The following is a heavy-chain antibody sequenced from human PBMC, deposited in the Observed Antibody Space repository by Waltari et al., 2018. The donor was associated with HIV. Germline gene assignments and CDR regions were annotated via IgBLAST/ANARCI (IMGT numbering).Heavy chain of an antibody. CDR3: ARVSPYDFWRAGGPTWFDP. V-gene: IGHV1-69*01. CDR2: RTPIFGTE. CDR1: GGTFSSYA. Sequence: QVQLVQSGAEVKKPGSSVTVSCKASGGTFSSYAISWVRQAPGQGLEWMGGRTPIFGTENDAQKVQGRVTITADESTSTAYMELSSLRCEDTAVDYCARVSPYDFWRAGGPTWFDPWGQGTLVTVSS. J-gene: IGHJ5*02. D-gene: IGHD3-3*01.